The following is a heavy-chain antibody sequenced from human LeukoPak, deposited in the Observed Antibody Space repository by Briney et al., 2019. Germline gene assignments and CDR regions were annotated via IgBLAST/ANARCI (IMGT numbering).Heavy chain of an antibody. D-gene: IGHD3-3*01. CDR3: AKDLTYDFWSGYYHRFDP. Sequence: PGGSLRLSCAASGFTFSSYAMSWVRQAPGKGLEWVSAISGSGGSTYYADSVKGRFTISRDNSKNTLYLQMNSLRAEDTAVYYCAKDLTYDFWSGYYHRFDPWGQGTLVTVSS. V-gene: IGHV3-23*01. CDR1: GFTFSSYA. CDR2: ISGSGGST. J-gene: IGHJ5*02.